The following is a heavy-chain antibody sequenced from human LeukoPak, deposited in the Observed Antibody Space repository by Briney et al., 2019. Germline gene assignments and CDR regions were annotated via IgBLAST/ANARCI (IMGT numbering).Heavy chain of an antibody. J-gene: IGHJ3*02. D-gene: IGHD5-12*01. V-gene: IGHV3-23*01. CDR1: EFTFSSYA. Sequence: GGSLRLSCAASEFTFSSYAMSWVRQAPGKGLEWVSGISSSGGSTYYADSVKGRFTISRDNSKNTLYLQMNSLRAEDTAVYYCAKDSYSAYDSDAFDIWGQGTMVTVSS. CDR2: ISSSGGST. CDR3: AKDSYSAYDSDAFDI.